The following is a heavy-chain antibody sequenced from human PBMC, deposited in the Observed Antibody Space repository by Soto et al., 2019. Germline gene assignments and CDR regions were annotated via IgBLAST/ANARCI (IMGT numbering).Heavy chain of an antibody. J-gene: IGHJ6*02. CDR1: GGTFSSYA. CDR3: ARVYYYGSGSYEPWSYYGMDV. Sequence: GASVKVSCKASGGTFSSYAISWVRQAPGQGLEWMGGIIPIFGTANYAQKFQGRVTITADESTSTAYMELSSLRSEDTAVYYCARVYYYGSGSYEPWSYYGMDVWGQGTTVTVSS. CDR2: IIPIFGTA. V-gene: IGHV1-69*13. D-gene: IGHD3-10*01.